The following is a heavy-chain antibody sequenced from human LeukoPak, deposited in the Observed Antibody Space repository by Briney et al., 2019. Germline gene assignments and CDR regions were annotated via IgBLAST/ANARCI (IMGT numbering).Heavy chain of an antibody. CDR2: IYYSGST. CDR1: GGSITSYY. CDR3: ARTPCSSTSCYPYYYYYYMDV. J-gene: IGHJ6*03. V-gene: IGHV4-59*01. D-gene: IGHD2-2*01. Sequence: SETLSLTCTVSGGSITSYYWSWIRQPPGKGLEWIAFIYYSGSTKYNPSLKSRVTISVDTSKNQFSLKLSSVTAADTAVYYCARTPCSSTSCYPYYYYYYMDVWGKGTTVTVSS.